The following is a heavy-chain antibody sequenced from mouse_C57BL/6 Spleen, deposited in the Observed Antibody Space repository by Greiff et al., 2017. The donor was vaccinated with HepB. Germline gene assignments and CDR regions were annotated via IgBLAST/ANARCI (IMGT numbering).Heavy chain of an antibody. D-gene: IGHD1-1*01. CDR1: GFTFSSYA. V-gene: IGHV5-9-1*02. CDR3: TRDGLEGDFDY. J-gene: IGHJ2*01. CDR2: ISSGGDYI. Sequence: VQLKESGEGLVKPGGSLKLSCAASGFTFSSYAMSWVRQTPEKRLEWVAYISSGGDYIYYADTVKGRFTISRDNARNTLYLQMSSLKSEDTAMYYCTRDGLEGDFDYWGQGTTLTVSS.